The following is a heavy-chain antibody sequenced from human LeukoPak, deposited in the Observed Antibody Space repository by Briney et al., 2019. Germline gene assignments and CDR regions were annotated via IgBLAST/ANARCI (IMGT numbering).Heavy chain of an antibody. J-gene: IGHJ4*02. V-gene: IGHV3-33*01. D-gene: IGHD3-22*01. CDR1: GFTFSSYG. CDR3: ARDFWWYYDSSGYFDY. CDR2: IWYDGSNK. Sequence: AGGSLRLSCAASGFTFSSYGMHWVRQAPGKGLEWVAVIWYDGSNKYYADSVKGRFTISRDNSKNTLYLQMNSLRAEDTAVYYCARDFWWYYDSSGYFDYWGQGTLVTVSS.